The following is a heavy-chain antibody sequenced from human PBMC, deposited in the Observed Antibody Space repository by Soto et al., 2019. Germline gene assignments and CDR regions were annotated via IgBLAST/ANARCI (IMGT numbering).Heavy chain of an antibody. CDR1: GFTFSSYA. CDR2: ISGSGGST. J-gene: IGHJ6*02. Sequence: PGGSLRLSCAASGFTFSSYAMSWVRQAPGKGLEWVSAISGSGGSTYYADSVKGRFTISRDNSKNTLYLQMNGLRAEDTAVYYCAKGPPNYDFWSGSPAGYYYGMDVWGQGTTVTVSS. CDR3: AKGPPNYDFWSGSPAGYYYGMDV. V-gene: IGHV3-23*01. D-gene: IGHD3-3*01.